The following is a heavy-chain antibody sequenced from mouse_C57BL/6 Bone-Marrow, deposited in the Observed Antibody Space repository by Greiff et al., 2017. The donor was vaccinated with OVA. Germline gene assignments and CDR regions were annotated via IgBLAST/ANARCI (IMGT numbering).Heavy chain of an antibody. CDR2: IYPGSGST. CDR1: GYTFTSYW. V-gene: IGHV1-55*01. D-gene: IGHD1-1*01. CDR3: ARYFGSSYYAMDY. Sequence: QVQLQQPGAELVKPGASVKMSCKASGYTFTSYWITWVKQRPGQGLEWIGDIYPGSGSTNYNEKFKSKATLTVDKSSSTAYMQLSSLTSEDSAVYYCARYFGSSYYAMDYWGQGTSVTVSS. J-gene: IGHJ4*01.